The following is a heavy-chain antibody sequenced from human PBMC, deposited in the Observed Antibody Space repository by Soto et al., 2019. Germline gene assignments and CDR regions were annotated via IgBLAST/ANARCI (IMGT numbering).Heavy chain of an antibody. D-gene: IGHD3-16*01. V-gene: IGHV3-48*02. CDR3: ARIKLVEFFFINVDVYDMDV. J-gene: IGHJ6*02. CDR2: ISSDRRYI. CDR1: GFTLSNYA. Sequence: EVQLVESGGGLVQPGGSLRLSCAASGFTLSNYAVNWVRQAPGKGLEWVSYISSDRRYIYYGDSVKGRFTISRDNARNSVYLQMNSLRDEDTAVYYCARIKLVEFFFINVDVYDMDVWGQGTPVTVSS.